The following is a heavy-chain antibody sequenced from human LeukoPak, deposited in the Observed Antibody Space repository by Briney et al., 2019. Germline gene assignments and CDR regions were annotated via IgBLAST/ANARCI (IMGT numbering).Heavy chain of an antibody. CDR2: MTPNSGNT. V-gene: IGHV1-8*01. CDR1: GSTFTSYD. CDR3: ARAYSSGWYKAGNWFDP. D-gene: IGHD6-19*01. Sequence: GASGKLCCSAAGSTFTSYDITWVRQATGQGLEWMGWMTPNSGNTGYAQKFQGRVTMTRNTSISTAYMELSSLRSEDTAVYYCARAYSSGWYKAGNWFDPWGQGTLVTVSS. J-gene: IGHJ5*02.